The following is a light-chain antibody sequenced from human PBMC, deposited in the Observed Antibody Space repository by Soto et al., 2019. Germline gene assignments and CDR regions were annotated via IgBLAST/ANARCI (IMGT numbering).Light chain of an antibody. V-gene: IGKV3-20*01. CDR2: GAS. J-gene: IGKJ4*01. Sequence: DIVLTQSPGTLSLSPGERATLSCRASQSVSSSYLAWYHQKPGQAPRLLIYGASISATGIPDSFSGSGSGTGFTLTISRLEPEDCSVYYCQQYGSSPLTFGGGTKVEIK. CDR3: QQYGSSPLT. CDR1: QSVSSSY.